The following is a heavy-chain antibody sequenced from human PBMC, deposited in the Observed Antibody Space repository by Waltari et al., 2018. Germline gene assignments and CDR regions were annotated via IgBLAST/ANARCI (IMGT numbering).Heavy chain of an antibody. V-gene: IGHV4-61*02. CDR2: IYTSGST. J-gene: IGHJ4*02. Sequence: VQLQESGPGLVKPSQTLSLTCTVSGGSISSGSYYWSWIRQPAGKGLEWIGRIYTSGSTNYNPSLKSRVTISVDTSKNQFSLKLSSVTAADTAVYYCARVNRGDRIHTQFDYWGQGTLVTVSS. CDR1: GGSISSGSYY. D-gene: IGHD4-17*01. CDR3: ARVNRGDRIHTQFDY.